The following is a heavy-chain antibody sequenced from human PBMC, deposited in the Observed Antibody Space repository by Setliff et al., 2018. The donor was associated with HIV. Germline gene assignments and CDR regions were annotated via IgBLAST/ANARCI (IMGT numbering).Heavy chain of an antibody. Sequence: SETLSLTCTVSGGSVSSGAYFWSWIRQHPGKGLEWMGYMSKRGTYIINPSLESRMTMSVDTSKNQLYLRLKSVTAAHTAVYFCARDAVEASIPGGWFDSWGPGTLVTVSS. V-gene: IGHV4-31*03. D-gene: IGHD2-21*01. CDR2: MSKRGTY. CDR1: GGSVSSGAYF. CDR3: ARDAVEASIPGGWFDS. J-gene: IGHJ5*01.